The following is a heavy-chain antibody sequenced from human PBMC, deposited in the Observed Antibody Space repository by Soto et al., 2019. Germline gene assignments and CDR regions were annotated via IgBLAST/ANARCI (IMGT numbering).Heavy chain of an antibody. CDR2: IYYSGNT. V-gene: IGHV4-59*13. J-gene: IGHJ6*02. Sequence: QVPLQESGPGLVKPSETLSLTCTVSGDSMSPFYWNWIRQSPGKGLEWIGYIYYSGNTNYNPSLKSRVAISVDTSKNQFSLKLSSVTAADTAVYYCARAVYDYWSGYYAGSGLDVWGQGTTVTVSS. CDR3: ARAVYDYWSGYYAGSGLDV. D-gene: IGHD3-3*01. CDR1: GDSMSPFY.